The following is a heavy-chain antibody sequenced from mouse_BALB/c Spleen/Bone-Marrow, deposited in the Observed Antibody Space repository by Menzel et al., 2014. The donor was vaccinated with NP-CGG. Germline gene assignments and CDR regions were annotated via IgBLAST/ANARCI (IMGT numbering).Heavy chain of an antibody. D-gene: IGHD1-1*01. J-gene: IGHJ1*01. Sequence: VQLKESGAELVKPGASVKLSCTASGFNIKDTYMHWVKQRPEQGLEWIGRIDPANGNNKYDPEFQGKAAITADTSSNTAYLQLSSLTSEDTAVYYCARGGSSYGWYFDVWGAGTTVTVSS. V-gene: IGHV14-3*02. CDR1: GFNIKDTY. CDR2: IDPANGNN. CDR3: ARGGSSYGWYFDV.